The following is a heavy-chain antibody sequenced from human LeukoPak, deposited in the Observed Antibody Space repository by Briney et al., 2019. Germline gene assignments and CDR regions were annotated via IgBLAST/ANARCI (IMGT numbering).Heavy chain of an antibody. Sequence: PPGGSLRLSCAASGFTVSSLAMHWVRQAPGKGLEWVSVISGSGGSTYNIDSVKGRFTISRDNSRNTLYLQMNSLRAEDTAVYYCAKSSGASPWTHDYYMDVWGKGTTVTVSS. V-gene: IGHV3-23*01. CDR2: ISGSGGST. D-gene: IGHD3/OR15-3a*01. CDR1: GFTVSSLA. CDR3: AKSSGASPWTHDYYMDV. J-gene: IGHJ6*03.